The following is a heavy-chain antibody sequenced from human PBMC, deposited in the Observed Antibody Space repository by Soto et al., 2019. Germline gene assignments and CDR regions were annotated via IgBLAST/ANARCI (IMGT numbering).Heavy chain of an antibody. J-gene: IGHJ4*02. V-gene: IGHV3-30*18. D-gene: IGHD2-21*02. CDR1: GFTFSSYG. CDR3: AKDGLMGVTNAAGY. Sequence: QVQLVESGGGVVQPGRSLRLSCAGSGFTFSSYGMHWVRQAPGKGLEWVAVISDDGSKKYYADSVKGRFTISRDNSKNTLYLQMTSLRAEDTAVYYCAKDGLMGVTNAAGYWGQGTLVTVSS. CDR2: ISDDGSKK.